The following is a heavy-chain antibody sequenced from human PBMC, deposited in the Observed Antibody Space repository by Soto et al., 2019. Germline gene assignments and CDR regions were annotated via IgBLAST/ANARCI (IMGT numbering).Heavy chain of an antibody. D-gene: IGHD2-15*01. J-gene: IGHJ5*02. Sequence: EVQLLESGGGLVQPGGSLRLSCAASGFTFSSYAMSWVRQAPGKGLEWVSAISGSGGSTYYADSVKGRFTISRDNSKNTLYLQMNSLRAEDTAVYYCAKDQVEGYCSGGSCYSLAWGQGTLVTVSS. CDR2: ISGSGGST. CDR3: AKDQVEGYCSGGSCYSLA. V-gene: IGHV3-23*01. CDR1: GFTFSSYA.